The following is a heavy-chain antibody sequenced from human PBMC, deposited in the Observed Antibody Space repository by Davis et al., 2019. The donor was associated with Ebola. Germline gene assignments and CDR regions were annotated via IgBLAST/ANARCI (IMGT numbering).Heavy chain of an antibody. CDR3: ARDGGGFDH. CDR2: TNEDGSGK. D-gene: IGHD3-16*01. Sequence: GESLKISCAASGFTFSSFGMHWVRQAPGKRLEWVANTNEDGSGKFYVDSVKGRFTISRDNAKNSLYLQMNSLRAEDTAVYYCARDGGGFDHWGQGTLVTVSP. J-gene: IGHJ4*02. V-gene: IGHV3-7*01. CDR1: GFTFSSFG.